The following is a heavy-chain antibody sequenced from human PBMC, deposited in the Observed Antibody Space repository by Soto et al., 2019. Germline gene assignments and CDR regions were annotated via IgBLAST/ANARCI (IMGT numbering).Heavy chain of an antibody. V-gene: IGHV3-33*01. Sequence: GGSLRLSCAASGFTFSSYGMHWVRQAPGKGLEWVAVIWYDGSNKYYADSVKGRFTISRDNSKNTLYLQMNSLRAEDTAVYYCARDGGIAALGLGRYYYYGMDVWGQGTTVTVSS. J-gene: IGHJ6*02. CDR1: GFTFSSYG. CDR3: ARDGGIAALGLGRYYYYGMDV. D-gene: IGHD6-13*01. CDR2: IWYDGSNK.